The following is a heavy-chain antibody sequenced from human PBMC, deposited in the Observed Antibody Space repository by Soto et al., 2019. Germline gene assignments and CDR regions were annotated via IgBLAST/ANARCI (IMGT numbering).Heavy chain of an antibody. CDR3: ASLWGRGGDYLDY. D-gene: IGHD3-16*01. J-gene: IGHJ4*02. CDR2: INHSGST. Sequence: SETLSLTCAVYGGSFSGYYWSWIRQPPGKGLEWIGEINHSGSTNYNPSLKSRVTISVDTSKNQFSLKLSSVTAADTAVYYCASLWGRGGDYLDYWGQGTLVTVSS. CDR1: GGSFSGYY. V-gene: IGHV4-34*01.